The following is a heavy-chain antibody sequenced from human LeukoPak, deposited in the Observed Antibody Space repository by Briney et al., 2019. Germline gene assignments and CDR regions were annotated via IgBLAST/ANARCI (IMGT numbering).Heavy chain of an antibody. Sequence: SETLSLTCTVSGGSISSSSYYWGWIRQPPGKELEWIGSIYYSGSTYYNPSLKSRVTISVDTSKNQFSLKLSSVTAADTAVYYCARVEGSGWYLNWFDPWGQGTLVTVSS. J-gene: IGHJ5*02. CDR3: ARVEGSGWYLNWFDP. D-gene: IGHD6-19*01. V-gene: IGHV4-39*07. CDR2: IYYSGST. CDR1: GGSISSSSYY.